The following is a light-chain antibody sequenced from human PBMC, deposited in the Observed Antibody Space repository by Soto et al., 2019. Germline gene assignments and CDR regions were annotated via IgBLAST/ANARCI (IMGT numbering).Light chain of an antibody. CDR3: SSYTSSSTYV. CDR1: SSDVGGYNY. Sequence: QSVLTQPASVSGSPGQSIAISCTGTSSDVGGYNYVSWYQQHPGKAPKLMVYDVSNRPSGVSNRFSGSKSGNTASLTISGLQAEDGADYYCSSYTSSSTYVVGTGTKVTVL. CDR2: DVS. V-gene: IGLV2-14*01. J-gene: IGLJ1*01.